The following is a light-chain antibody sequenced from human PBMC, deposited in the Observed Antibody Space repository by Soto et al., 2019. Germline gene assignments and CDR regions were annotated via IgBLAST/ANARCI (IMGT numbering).Light chain of an antibody. CDR2: KAS. Sequence: DIQMTQSPSTLSASVGDRVTITCRAVQSISSWLAWYQQKPGKAPKLLIYKASSLESGVPSRFSGSGSGTEFTLIISGLQPDDSATYYCQQYTNTNNPWMFGQGTKVDIK. J-gene: IGKJ1*01. V-gene: IGKV1-5*03. CDR3: QQYTNTNNPWM. CDR1: QSISSW.